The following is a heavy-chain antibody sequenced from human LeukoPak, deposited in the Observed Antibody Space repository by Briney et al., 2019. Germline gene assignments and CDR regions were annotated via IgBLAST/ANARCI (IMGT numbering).Heavy chain of an antibody. V-gene: IGHV3-23*01. CDR1: GFTFSNYG. J-gene: IGHJ4*02. CDR2: IVGSGVTT. D-gene: IGHD5-18*01. CDR3: ARDERWIQFNY. Sequence: GGSLRLSCVASGFTFSNYGMNWVRQAPGKGLEWVSGIVGSGVTTYYADSVKGRFAISRDNSKNTLYLHMNGLRVEDTAIYYCARDERWIQFNYWGQGTLVTVSS.